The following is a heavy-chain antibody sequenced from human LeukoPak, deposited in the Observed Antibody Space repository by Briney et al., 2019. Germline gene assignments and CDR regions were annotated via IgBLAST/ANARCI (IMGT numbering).Heavy chain of an antibody. D-gene: IGHD6-19*01. V-gene: IGHV1-18*01. CDR3: ARDAVPQQWLVRYFDY. Sequence: ASVTVSCKASGYTFTSYGISWVRQAPGQGLEWMGWISAYNGNTNYAQKLQGRVTMTTDTSTSTAYMELRSLRSDDTAVYYCARDAVPQQWLVRYFDYWGQGTLVTVSS. J-gene: IGHJ4*02. CDR1: GYTFTSYG. CDR2: ISAYNGNT.